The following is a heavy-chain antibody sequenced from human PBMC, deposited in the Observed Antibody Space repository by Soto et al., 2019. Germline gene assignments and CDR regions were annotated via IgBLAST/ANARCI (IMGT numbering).Heavy chain of an antibody. V-gene: IGHV1-18*01. CDR3: ARGRYGDY. CDR1: GYAFTTYG. Sequence: QVHLVQSGAEVKKPGASVKVSCKGSGYAFTTYGITWVRQAPGQGLEWMGWISAHNGNTNYAQKRQGRVTVTIDTSTSTAYMELRSLISDDTAVYYCARGRYGDYWGQGALVTVSS. CDR2: ISAHNGNT. J-gene: IGHJ4*02. D-gene: IGHD1-1*01.